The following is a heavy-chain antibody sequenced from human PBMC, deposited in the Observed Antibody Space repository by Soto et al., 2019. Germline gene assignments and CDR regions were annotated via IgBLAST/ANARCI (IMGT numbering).Heavy chain of an antibody. Sequence: ASVKVSCKASGYTFTIYYMHWVRQAPGQGLEWMGLIKPTGGSTTYAQKFHGRVTMTRDRSTSTEYMELSSLRSEDTAVYYCARGGAWELRPRDAFDIWGQGTMVTVSS. CDR2: IKPTGGST. CDR3: ARGGAWELRPRDAFDI. CDR1: GYTFTIYY. V-gene: IGHV1-46*01. J-gene: IGHJ3*02. D-gene: IGHD1-26*01.